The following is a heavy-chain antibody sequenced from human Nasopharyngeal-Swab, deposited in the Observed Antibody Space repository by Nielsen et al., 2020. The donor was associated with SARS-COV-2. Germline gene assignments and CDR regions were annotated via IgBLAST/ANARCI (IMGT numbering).Heavy chain of an antibody. V-gene: IGHV4-39*07. J-gene: IGHJ4*02. CDR2: VFYSGNT. CDR1: GGSISSYY. Sequence: SETLSLTCTVSGGSISSYYWGWIRQPPGKGLEWIGNVFYSGNTYYNPSLKSRVSISVDTSKNQFSLKLSSVTAADTALYYCGRVGRWLQYLDSWGQGTLVTVSS. CDR3: GRVGRWLQYLDS. D-gene: IGHD5-24*01.